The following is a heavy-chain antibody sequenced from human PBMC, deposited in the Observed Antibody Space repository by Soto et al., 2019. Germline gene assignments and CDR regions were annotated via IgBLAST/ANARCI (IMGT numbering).Heavy chain of an antibody. Sequence: SETLSLTCTVSGGSISSGGYYWSWIRQHPGKGLEWIGYIYYSGSTYYNPSLKSRVTISVDTSKNQFSLKLSSVTAADTAVYYCARELPGVVVVAGGIWGSNWFDPWGKGTLVTVSS. CDR3: ARELPGVVVVAGGIWGSNWFDP. CDR1: GGSISSGGYY. CDR2: IYYSGST. V-gene: IGHV4-31*02. D-gene: IGHD2-15*01. J-gene: IGHJ5*02.